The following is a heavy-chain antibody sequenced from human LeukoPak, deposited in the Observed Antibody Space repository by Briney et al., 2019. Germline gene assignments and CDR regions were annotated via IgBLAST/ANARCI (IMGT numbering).Heavy chain of an antibody. CDR2: ISGSGGST. J-gene: IGHJ4*02. D-gene: IGHD3-22*01. V-gene: IGHV3-23*01. CDR3: AKEARLLVDSRGYYYGNFDY. CDR1: GFTFSSYA. Sequence: GGSLRLSCAASGFTFSSYAMSWVRQAPGKGLEWVSAISGSGGSTYYADSVKGRFTISRDNSKNTLYLQMNSLRAEDTAVYYCAKEARLLVDSRGYYYGNFDYWGQGTLVTVSS.